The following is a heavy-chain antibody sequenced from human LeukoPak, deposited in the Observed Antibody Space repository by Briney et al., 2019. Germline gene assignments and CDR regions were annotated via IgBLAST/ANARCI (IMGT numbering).Heavy chain of an antibody. D-gene: IGHD4-23*01. V-gene: IGHV3-30-3*01. Sequence: GRPLRLSCAASGFTFSSYAMHWVRQAPGKGLEWVAVISYDGSNKYYADSVKGRFTISRDNSKNTLYLQMNSLRAEDTAVYYCARDMSPYGGNRYYYYYGMDVWGQGTTVTVSS. J-gene: IGHJ6*02. CDR1: GFTFSSYA. CDR3: ARDMSPYGGNRYYYYYGMDV. CDR2: ISYDGSNK.